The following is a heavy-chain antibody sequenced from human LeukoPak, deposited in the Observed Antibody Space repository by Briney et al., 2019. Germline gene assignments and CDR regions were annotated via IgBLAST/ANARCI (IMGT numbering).Heavy chain of an antibody. Sequence: GGSLRLSCAASGFTFSSYAMSWVRQAPGKGLEWVSVISGSGGTTYYADSVKGRFTMSRDNSKNTLYLQMKSLRAEDTAVYYCAEAWRTDNWFDPWGQGTLVTVSS. V-gene: IGHV3-23*01. CDR3: AEAWRTDNWFDP. CDR1: GFTFSSYA. D-gene: IGHD5-24*01. CDR2: ISGSGGTT. J-gene: IGHJ5*02.